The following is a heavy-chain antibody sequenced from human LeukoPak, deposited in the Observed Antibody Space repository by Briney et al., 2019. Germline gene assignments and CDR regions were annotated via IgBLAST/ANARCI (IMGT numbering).Heavy chain of an antibody. D-gene: IGHD1-26*01. V-gene: IGHV1-69*06. CDR3: ARDMDSGPDFFDY. J-gene: IGHJ4*02. CDR1: GGTFSSYA. CDR2: IIPIFGTA. Sequence: SVKVSCKASGGTFSSYAISWVRQAPGQGLEWMGGIIPIFGTANYAQKFQGRVTITADKSTSTAYMELSSLRSEDTAVYYCARDMDSGPDFFDYWGLGTLVTVSS.